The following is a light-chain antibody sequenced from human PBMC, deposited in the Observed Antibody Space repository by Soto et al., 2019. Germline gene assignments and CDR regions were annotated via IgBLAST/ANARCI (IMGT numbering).Light chain of an antibody. Sequence: QSALTQPASVSGSPGQSITISCTGTSSDVGGYNYVSWYQQHPGKAPKLMIYEVSNRPSGVSNRFSGSKSGNTASLTISGLLDEDEADYYCSSYTSSSTLVVFGGGTKLTVL. J-gene: IGLJ2*01. CDR2: EVS. CDR1: SSDVGGYNY. CDR3: SSYTSSSTLVV. V-gene: IGLV2-14*01.